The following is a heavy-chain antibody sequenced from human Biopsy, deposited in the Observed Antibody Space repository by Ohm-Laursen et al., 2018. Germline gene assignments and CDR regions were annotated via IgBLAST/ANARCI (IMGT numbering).Heavy chain of an antibody. Sequence: SETLSLTCTVSAGSIISYYWNWIRQSPGKGLGWIGFIYYTGHTNYNPSLKSPATISVDTSKNQFSLKVISVTAADSAVYYCARLTGDPSYWGQGILVTVSS. CDR2: IYYTGHT. CDR3: ARLTGDPSY. V-gene: IGHV4-59*01. D-gene: IGHD7-27*01. J-gene: IGHJ4*02. CDR1: AGSIISYY.